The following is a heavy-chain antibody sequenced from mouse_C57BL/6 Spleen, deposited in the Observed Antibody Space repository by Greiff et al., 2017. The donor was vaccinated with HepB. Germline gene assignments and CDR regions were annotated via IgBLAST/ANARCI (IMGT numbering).Heavy chain of an antibody. CDR1: GYTFTSYT. J-gene: IGHJ1*03. D-gene: IGHD3-3*01. V-gene: IGHV1-4*01. CDR3: ARGGLGTWYFDV. CDR2: INPSSGYT. Sequence: VQLQQSGAELARPGASVKMSCKASGYTFTSYTMHWVKQRPGQGLEWIGYINPSSGYTKYNQKFKDKATLTADKSSSTAYMQLSSLTSEDSAVYYCARGGLGTWYFDVWGTGTTVTVSS.